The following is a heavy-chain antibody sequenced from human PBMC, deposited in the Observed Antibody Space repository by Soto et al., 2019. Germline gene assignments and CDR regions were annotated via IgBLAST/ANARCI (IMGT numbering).Heavy chain of an antibody. CDR1: GYSFASYW. V-gene: IGHV5-51*01. CDR3: ARLGSSWTQLTNFDS. D-gene: IGHD6-13*01. J-gene: IGHJ4*02. CDR2: IYPGDSDT. Sequence: PRESLKISCKGSGYSFASYWIAWVRQMPGKGLEWMGIIYPGDSDTRYSPSFQGQVTISADKSISTAYLQWSSLKASDTAMYYCARLGSSWTQLTNFDSWSQGTLVTVSS.